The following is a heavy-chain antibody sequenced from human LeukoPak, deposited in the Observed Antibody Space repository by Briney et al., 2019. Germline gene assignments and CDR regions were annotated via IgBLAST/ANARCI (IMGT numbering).Heavy chain of an antibody. D-gene: IGHD3-22*01. CDR2: IYHSGST. CDR3: ARSYYDTSGYAFDY. V-gene: IGHV4-4*02. Sequence: SETLSLTCAVSGGSISSSNWWSWVRQPPGKGLEWIGEIYHSGSTNYNPSLKSRVTISVDTSKNQFSLKLSSVTAADTAVYYCARSYYDTSGYAFDYWGQGTLVTVSS. J-gene: IGHJ4*02. CDR1: GGSISSSNW.